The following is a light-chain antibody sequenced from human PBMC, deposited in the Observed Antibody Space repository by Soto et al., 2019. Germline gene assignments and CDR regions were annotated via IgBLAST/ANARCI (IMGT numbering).Light chain of an antibody. V-gene: IGKV1-13*02. CDR1: QGISSA. Sequence: AIQLTQSPSSLSASVGDRVTITCRASQGISSALAWYQQKPGKAPKLLIYDASSLESGVPSRFSGSGSGTDFTLPISSLQPEDFATYYCQQFNSYPLAFGPVNNVDIK. CDR3: QQFNSYPLA. CDR2: DAS. J-gene: IGKJ3*01.